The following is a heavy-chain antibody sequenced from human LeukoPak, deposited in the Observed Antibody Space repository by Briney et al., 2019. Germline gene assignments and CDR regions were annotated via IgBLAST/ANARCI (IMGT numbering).Heavy chain of an antibody. D-gene: IGHD1-26*01. Sequence: GGSLRLSCAASGFTFSSYAMSWVRQAPGKGLEWVSAISGSGGSTYYADSVKGRFTISRDNSKNTLYLQMNSLRAEGTAVYYCAKDISYSGSYSDYWGQGTLVTVSS. CDR2: ISGSGGST. V-gene: IGHV3-23*01. CDR3: AKDISYSGSYSDY. CDR1: GFTFSSYA. J-gene: IGHJ4*02.